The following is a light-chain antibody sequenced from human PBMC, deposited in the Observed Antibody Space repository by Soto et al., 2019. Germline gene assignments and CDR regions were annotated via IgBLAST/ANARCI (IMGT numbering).Light chain of an antibody. V-gene: IGLV4-60*02. J-gene: IGLJ2*01. CDR2: LETSGSY. CDR3: ETWDINTHVV. CDR1: SGHTTYI. Sequence: QAVVTQSSSASASLGSSVKLTCTLSSGHTTYIIAWHQQQPGKAPRYLMKLETSGSYNKGSGVPDRFSGSSSGADRYRTISNLQFEDEADYYCETWDINTHVVFGGGTKLTVL.